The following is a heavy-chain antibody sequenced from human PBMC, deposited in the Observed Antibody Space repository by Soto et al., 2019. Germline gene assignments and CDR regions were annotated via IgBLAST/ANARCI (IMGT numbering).Heavy chain of an antibody. CDR3: AKGGGGDHGY. V-gene: IGHV3-23*01. J-gene: IGHJ4*02. Sequence: EVQLLESGGGLVQPGGSLRLSCAASGFTFSSSDMSWVRQAPGKGLEWVSSITRTGDVTHYADSVKGRFTISRDNSKKTVHLQMKNRGDGAQAVFFCAKGGGGDHGYWGQGTLVAVSS. CDR2: ITRTGDVT. CDR1: GFTFSSSD. D-gene: IGHD2-21*02.